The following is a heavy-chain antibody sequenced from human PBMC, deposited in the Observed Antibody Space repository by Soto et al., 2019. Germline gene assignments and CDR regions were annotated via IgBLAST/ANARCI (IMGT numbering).Heavy chain of an antibody. D-gene: IGHD3-9*01. Sequence: QVQLVQSGAEVKKPGSSVKVSCKASGGTFSSYAISWVRQAPGQGLEWMGGIIPIFGTTNYAQKFQGRVTITADKSTTTAYMELSSLSSEDTAVYYCAIGETYYDILTGYSPLGYLGQGTLVTVSS. J-gene: IGHJ4*02. CDR2: IIPIFGTT. CDR3: AIGETYYDILTGYSPLGY. V-gene: IGHV1-69*06. CDR1: GGTFSSYA.